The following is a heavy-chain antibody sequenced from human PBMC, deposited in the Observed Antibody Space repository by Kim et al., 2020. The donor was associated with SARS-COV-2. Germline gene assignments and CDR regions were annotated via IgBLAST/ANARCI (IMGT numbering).Heavy chain of an antibody. V-gene: IGHV3-48*04. CDR3: ARDSRRGMDV. Sequence: IYYADDVKGRVTITRDNAKNSRYLKMNSLRAEDTAVYYCARDSRRGMDVWGQGTTVTVSS. CDR2: I. J-gene: IGHJ6*02.